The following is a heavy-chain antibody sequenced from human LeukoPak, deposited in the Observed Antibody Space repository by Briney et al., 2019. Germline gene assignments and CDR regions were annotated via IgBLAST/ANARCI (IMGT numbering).Heavy chain of an antibody. J-gene: IGHJ3*02. D-gene: IGHD3-22*01. V-gene: IGHV4-39*01. Sequence: SETLSLTCTVSGGSISSSNYYWGWIRQPPGEGLEWIGSMYYSGSTYFNPTLRRRVTRSVRTSQKQFSLKLSSVPPADTALYYCARHHHSYYYSSTGSKGGGHYDAFDIWGQGTKVTVSS. CDR1: GGSISSSNYY. CDR3: ARHHHSYYYSSTGSKGGGHYDAFDI. CDR2: MYYSGST.